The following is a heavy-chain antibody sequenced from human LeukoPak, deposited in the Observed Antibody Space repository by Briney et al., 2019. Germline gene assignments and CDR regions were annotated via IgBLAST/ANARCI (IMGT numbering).Heavy chain of an antibody. J-gene: IGHJ4*02. Sequence: EPSETLSLTCAVSGVPFSNYYWSWVRQSPRQGLEWSGEINHSGYTNYSTSLKSRVTMSIDTSKNQFSLKLTSVTAADAGVYYCTRAVAGHPDWGQGTLVTVSS. CDR2: INHSGYT. D-gene: IGHD6-19*01. V-gene: IGHV4-34*01. CDR1: GVPFSNYY. CDR3: TRAVAGHPD.